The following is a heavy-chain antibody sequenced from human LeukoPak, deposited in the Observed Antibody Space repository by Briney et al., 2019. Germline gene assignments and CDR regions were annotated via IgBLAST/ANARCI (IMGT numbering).Heavy chain of an antibody. Sequence: ASVKVSCKASGYTFTSYYMHWVRQAPGQGLEWMGWINPNSGGTNYAQKFQGRVTMTRDTSISTAYMELSRLRSDDTAVYYCAPSGGGGNSGFPFDYWGQGTLVTVSS. CDR2: INPNSGGT. CDR1: GYTFTSYY. D-gene: IGHD4-23*01. J-gene: IGHJ4*02. CDR3: APSGGGGNSGFPFDY. V-gene: IGHV1-2*02.